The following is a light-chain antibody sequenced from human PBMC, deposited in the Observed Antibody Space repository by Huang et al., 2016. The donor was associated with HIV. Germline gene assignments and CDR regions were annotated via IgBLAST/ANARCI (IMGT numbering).Light chain of an antibody. Sequence: DIQMTQSPSSLSASVGDRVTITCRASQDISNYLNWYQQKPGKAPKLLIYDASNLETGVPARFSGSGSGTDFTCTISSLRPEDIATYYCQQYDNLPWTFGQGTKVEIK. J-gene: IGKJ1*01. CDR1: QDISNY. CDR2: DAS. V-gene: IGKV1-33*01. CDR3: QQYDNLPWT.